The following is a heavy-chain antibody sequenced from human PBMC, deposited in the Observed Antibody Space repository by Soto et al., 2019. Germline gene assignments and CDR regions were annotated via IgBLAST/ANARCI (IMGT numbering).Heavy chain of an antibody. CDR3: AYLGYCSCSTWPLQH. CDR1: GFTFRNFA. V-gene: IGHV3-23*01. J-gene: IGHJ1*01. CDR2: VDRSGGTT. D-gene: IGHD2-2*03. Sequence: EVQLLESGGGLVQAGESLRLSCAPSGFTFRNFAMSWVRQAPGKGPEWLSTVDRSGGTTYSADSVKGRFAISRENSKNTLYLQKNSVRVDDTAVYYCAYLGYCSCSTWPLQHWGQGTL.